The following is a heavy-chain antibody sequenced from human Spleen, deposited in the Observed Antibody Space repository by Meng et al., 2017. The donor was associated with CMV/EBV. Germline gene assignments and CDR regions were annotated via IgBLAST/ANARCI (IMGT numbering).Heavy chain of an antibody. V-gene: IGHV3-9*01. Sequence: SLRLSCAASGFTFDDYSMHWVRQAPGKGLEWVSGISWNSGSKGYADSVKGRFSISRDNAKNSLYLQMDSLRAEDTALYYCARVGLGMDVWGQGTTVTVSS. J-gene: IGHJ6*02. CDR1: GFTFDDYS. CDR3: ARVGLGMDV. CDR2: ISWNSGSK.